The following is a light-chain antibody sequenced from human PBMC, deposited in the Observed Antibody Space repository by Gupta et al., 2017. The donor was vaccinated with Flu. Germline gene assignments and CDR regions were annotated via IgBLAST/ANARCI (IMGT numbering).Light chain of an antibody. Sequence: PSTLSVSVGDRVTITCRASQSISSWLAWFQQKPGKAPKLLIYEASRIETGVPSRFSGSGSGTEFTLTISSLQPEDFANYYCQQDDNCPFTFGRGTKVEIK. V-gene: IGKV1-5*03. CDR3: QQDDNCPFT. CDR1: QSISSW. CDR2: EAS. J-gene: IGKJ4*01.